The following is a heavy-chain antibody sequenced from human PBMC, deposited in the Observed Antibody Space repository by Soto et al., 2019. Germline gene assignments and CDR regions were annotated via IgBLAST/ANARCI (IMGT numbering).Heavy chain of an antibody. CDR2: IWHHGVDK. CDR3: ATGFLGLCTGGNSQLES. D-gene: IGHD2-8*02. J-gene: IGHJ4*02. CDR1: GFTFSRQA. V-gene: IGHV3-33*01. Sequence: QVQLVESGGGVVQPERSLRLSCAASGFTFSRQAMHWVRQAPGRGLEWVAVIWHHGVDKYYADSVKGRFTTSRDNSKNTVYLQMTSLRGEDTAVYYCATGFLGLCTGGNSQLESWGQGSLVTVSS.